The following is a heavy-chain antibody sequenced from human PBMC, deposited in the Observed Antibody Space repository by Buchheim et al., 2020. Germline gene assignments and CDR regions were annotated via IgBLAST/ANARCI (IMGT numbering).Heavy chain of an antibody. CDR1: GFTFSSYA. D-gene: IGHD6-6*01. Sequence: QVQLVESGGGVVQPGRSLRLSCAASGFTFSSYAMHWVRQAPGKGLEWVAVISYDGSNKYYANSVKGRFTISSDNSKNTLYLQMNSLRAEDTAVYYCARDGYSSSAYYYYYGMDVWGQGTT. CDR3: ARDGYSSSAYYYYYGMDV. J-gene: IGHJ6*02. CDR2: ISYDGSNK. V-gene: IGHV3-30-3*01.